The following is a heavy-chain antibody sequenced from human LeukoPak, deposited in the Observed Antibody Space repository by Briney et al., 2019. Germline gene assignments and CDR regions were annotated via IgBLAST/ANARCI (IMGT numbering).Heavy chain of an antibody. V-gene: IGHV4-34*01. J-gene: IGHJ4*02. Sequence: SETLSLTCAVYGGSFSGYYWSWIRQPPGKGLEWIGEINHSGSTNYNPSLKSRVTISVDTSQNHFSLKLSSVTAADTAVYYCARTRYSSSYKNFDYWGQGTLVTVSS. CDR2: INHSGST. CDR1: GGSFSGYY. CDR3: ARTRYSSSYKNFDY. D-gene: IGHD6-13*01.